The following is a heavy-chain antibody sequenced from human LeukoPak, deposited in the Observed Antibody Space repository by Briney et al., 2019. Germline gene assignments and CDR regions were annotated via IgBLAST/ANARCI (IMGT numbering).Heavy chain of an antibody. Sequence: PSETLSLTCAVSGYSISSGYYWGWIRQPPGKGLEWIGSIYHSGSTYYNPSLKSRVTISVDTSKNQFSLKLSSVTAADTAVYYCARVEMATIIGFELSAFDIWGQGTMVTVSS. V-gene: IGHV4-38-2*01. J-gene: IGHJ3*02. D-gene: IGHD5-24*01. CDR3: ARVEMATIIGFELSAFDI. CDR2: IYHSGST. CDR1: GYSISSGYY.